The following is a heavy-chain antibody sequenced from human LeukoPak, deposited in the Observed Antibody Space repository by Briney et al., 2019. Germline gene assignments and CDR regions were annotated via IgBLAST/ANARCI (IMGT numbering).Heavy chain of an antibody. CDR3: VGSSGWLSDY. CDR2: IKEDGSRI. CDR1: GFTFSNYW. V-gene: IGHV3-7*01. D-gene: IGHD6-19*01. J-gene: IGHJ4*02. Sequence: GGSLRLSCAGTGFTFSNYWMNWVRQAPGKGLEWVANIKEDGSRINYVDSVKGRFTISRDNAKNSVYLQMDNLRAEDTAVYYCVGSSGWLSDYWGQGILVAVSS.